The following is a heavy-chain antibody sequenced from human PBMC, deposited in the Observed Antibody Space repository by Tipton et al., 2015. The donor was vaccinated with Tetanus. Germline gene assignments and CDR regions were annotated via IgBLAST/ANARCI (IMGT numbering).Heavy chain of an antibody. J-gene: IGHJ6*02. CDR1: GFTFGSYP. V-gene: IGHV3-23*04. CDR3: SKASTWAQLWFGDV. D-gene: IGHD3-10*01. CDR2: VSGNGGST. Sequence: QLVQSGGGVVQPGRSLRLSCVASGFTFGSYPMTWVRQAPGKGLEWVSGVSGNGGSTYYADSVRGRFTVSRDNSENTLYLQMNSLRVEDTAIYFCSKASTWAQLWFGDVWGLGTSVIVTS.